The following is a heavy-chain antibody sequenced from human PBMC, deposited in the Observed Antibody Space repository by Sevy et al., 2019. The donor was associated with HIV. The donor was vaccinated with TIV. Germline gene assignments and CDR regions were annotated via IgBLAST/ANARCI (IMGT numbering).Heavy chain of an antibody. CDR1: GFTFSSYW. CDR2: VNSDGSST. CDR3: FPANTWQDY. Sequence: GGSLRLSCAASGFTFSSYWMHWVRQAPGKGPVWVSGVNSDGSSTNYADSVKGRFTMSRDSAKNTLYLQMNSLRAEDRAVYFWFPANTWQDYWGQGTLVTVSS. V-gene: IGHV3-74*01. J-gene: IGHJ4*02.